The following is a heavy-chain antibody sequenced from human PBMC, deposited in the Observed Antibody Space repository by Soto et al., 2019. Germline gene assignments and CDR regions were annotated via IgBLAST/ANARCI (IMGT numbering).Heavy chain of an antibody. CDR2: KWSDGSNE. V-gene: IGHV3-33*01. Sequence: GGSLRLSCAASGFIFSTYGMHWVRQPPGKGLEWVAAKWSDGSNEYYGDSVKGRFTISRDNSKNTVYLQMDSLRAEDTAVYYCARDYRTRSLDYWGQGTLVTVSS. D-gene: IGHD1-26*01. CDR1: GFIFSTYG. J-gene: IGHJ4*02. CDR3: ARDYRTRSLDY.